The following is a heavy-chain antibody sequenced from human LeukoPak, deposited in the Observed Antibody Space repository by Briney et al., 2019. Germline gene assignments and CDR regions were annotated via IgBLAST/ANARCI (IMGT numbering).Heavy chain of an antibody. J-gene: IGHJ4*02. D-gene: IGHD6-19*01. CDR2: ITAYNGNT. Sequence: ASVKVSCKASGYTFTSYGISWVRQAPGQGLEWMGWITAYNGNTNYAQKLQGRVTMTTDTSTSTAYMELRSLRSDDTAVYYCARKEAVAGLFDYWGQGTLVTVSS. V-gene: IGHV1-18*01. CDR1: GYTFTSYG. CDR3: ARKEAVAGLFDY.